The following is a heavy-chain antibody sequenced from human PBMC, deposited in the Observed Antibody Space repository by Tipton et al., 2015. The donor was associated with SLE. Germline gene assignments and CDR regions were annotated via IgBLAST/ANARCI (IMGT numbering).Heavy chain of an antibody. CDR3: ARADPSWVSFDY. CDR2: ISYSGNT. D-gene: IGHD2-8*01. J-gene: IGHJ4*02. Sequence: LRLSCTVSGGSINNSSYYWAWIRQPPGKGLEWVGTISYSGNTYYNPSLKSRVTISVDTSKNQFSLKLSSVTAADTAVYYCARADPSWVSFDYWGQGTLVTVSS. V-gene: IGHV4-39*07. CDR1: GGSINNSSYY.